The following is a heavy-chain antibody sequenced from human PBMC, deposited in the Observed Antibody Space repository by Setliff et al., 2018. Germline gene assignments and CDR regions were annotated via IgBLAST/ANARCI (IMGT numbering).Heavy chain of an antibody. CDR2: IYTSGST. CDR1: GGSISSGSDY. J-gene: IGHJ4*02. CDR3: ARGGTFRYFDY. Sequence: SETLSLTCSVSGGSISSGSDYWTWIRQPAGKGLEWIGHIYTSGSTSYNPSLKSRVTISVDTSKNQFSLKLSSVTATDTAVYYCARGGTFRYFDYWGQGTPVTVSS. V-gene: IGHV4-61*09. D-gene: IGHD5-12*01.